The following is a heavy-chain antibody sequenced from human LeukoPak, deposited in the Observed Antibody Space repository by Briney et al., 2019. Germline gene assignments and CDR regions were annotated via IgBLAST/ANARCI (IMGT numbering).Heavy chain of an antibody. Sequence: GGSLRLSCAASGFTFSSYGMHWVRQAPGKGLEWVAVISYDGSNKYYADSVKGRFTISRDNSKNTLYLQMNSLRAEDTAVYYCAKDRYLRTPGGPDYWGQGTLVTVSS. CDR2: ISYDGSNK. D-gene: IGHD2-15*01. V-gene: IGHV3-30*18. J-gene: IGHJ4*02. CDR1: GFTFSSYG. CDR3: AKDRYLRTPGGPDY.